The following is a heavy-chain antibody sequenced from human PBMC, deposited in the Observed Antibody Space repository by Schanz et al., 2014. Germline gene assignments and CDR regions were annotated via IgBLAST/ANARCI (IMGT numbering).Heavy chain of an antibody. CDR1: GFTFSTYY. D-gene: IGHD2-21*02. V-gene: IGHV3-21*02. CDR2: ISSSSSYI. J-gene: IGHJ6*03. CDR3: ARPSDSSWYMDV. Sequence: EVQLVESGGGLVQPGRSLRLSCAASGFTFSTYYMNWVRQAPGKGLEWVSSISSSSSYISYADSVKGRFTISRDNAKNSLYLQMNSLRAEDTAVYYCARPSDSSWYMDVWGKGTTXTVSS.